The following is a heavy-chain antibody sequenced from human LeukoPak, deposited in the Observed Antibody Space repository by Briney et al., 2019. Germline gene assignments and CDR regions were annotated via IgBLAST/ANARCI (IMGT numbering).Heavy chain of an antibody. J-gene: IGHJ6*02. CDR1: GLTFSTYG. CDR2: MSHDGGIE. CDR3: ARAKIIEAITHMDV. V-gene: IGHV3-30*03. Sequence: GGSLRLSCVASGLTFSTYGMHWVRQAPGKGLEWVAVMSHDGGIEKYADSVKGRFTISRDNSKKTLYLQMNSLRSEDAAVYYCARAKIIEAITHMDVWGQGTTVTVSS. D-gene: IGHD5-12*01.